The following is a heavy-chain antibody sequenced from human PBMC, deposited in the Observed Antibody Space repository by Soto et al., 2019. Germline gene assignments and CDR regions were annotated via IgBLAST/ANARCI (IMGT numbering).Heavy chain of an antibody. CDR2: ISAYNGNT. D-gene: IGHD3-10*01. V-gene: IGHV1-18*01. J-gene: IGHJ5*02. CDR3: ASCALGSGRTSSDWFDP. CDR1: GYTFTSYG. Sequence: QVQLVQSGAEVKKPGASVKVSCKASGYTFTSYGIRWVRQAPGQGLEWMGWISAYNGNTNYAQKLQGRVTMTTDTSTSTAYMELRSLGSDDTAVYYRASCALGSGRTSSDWFDPWGQGTLVTVSS.